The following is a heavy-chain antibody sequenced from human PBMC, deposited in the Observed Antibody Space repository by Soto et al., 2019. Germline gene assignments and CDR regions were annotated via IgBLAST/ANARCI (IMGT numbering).Heavy chain of an antibody. J-gene: IGHJ5*02. V-gene: IGHV2-26*01. CDR2: IFSNDEK. Sequence: ASGPTLVNPTETLTLTCTVSGFSLSNARMGVSWIRQPPGKALEWLAHIFSNDEKSYSTSLKSRLTISKDTSKSQVVLTMTNMDPVDTATYYCARIRITRGYSGYDYFGWFDPWGQGTLVTVSS. CDR1: GFSLSNARMG. CDR3: ARIRITRGYSGYDYFGWFDP. D-gene: IGHD5-12*01.